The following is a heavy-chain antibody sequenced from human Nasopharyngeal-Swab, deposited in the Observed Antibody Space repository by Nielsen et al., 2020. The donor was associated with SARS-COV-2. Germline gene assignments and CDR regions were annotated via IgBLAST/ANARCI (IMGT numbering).Heavy chain of an antibody. J-gene: IGHJ3*02. Sequence: WIRQPPGKGLEWVAVISYDGSNKYYADSVKGRFTISRDNAKNSLYLQMNSLRAEDTAVYYCARNILTGYYSSDAFDIWGQGTMVTVSS. CDR3: ARNILTGYYSSDAFDI. D-gene: IGHD3-9*01. CDR2: ISYDGSNK. V-gene: IGHV3-30-3*01.